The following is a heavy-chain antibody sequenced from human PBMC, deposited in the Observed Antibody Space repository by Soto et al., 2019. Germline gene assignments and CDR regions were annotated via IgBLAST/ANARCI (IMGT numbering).Heavy chain of an antibody. CDR3: ARVWGGAFDI. Sequence: SETLSLTCTVSGGSISSSSYSWGWIRQPPGKGLEWIGSIYYSGSTYYNPSLKSRVTISVDTSKNQFSLKLSSVTAADTAVYYCARVWGGAFDIWGQGTMVT. CDR1: GGSISSSSYS. J-gene: IGHJ3*02. CDR2: IYYSGST. D-gene: IGHD3-10*01. V-gene: IGHV4-39*07.